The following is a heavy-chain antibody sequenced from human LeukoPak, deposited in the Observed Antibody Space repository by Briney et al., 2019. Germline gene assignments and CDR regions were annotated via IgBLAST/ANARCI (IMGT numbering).Heavy chain of an antibody. CDR3: AREFSTVTTLDY. CDR1: GYTFTSYY. D-gene: IGHD4-17*01. CDR2: INPSGGST. V-gene: IGHV1-46*01. Sequence: GASVKVSCKASGYTFTSYYMHWARQAPGQGLEWMGIINPSGGSTSYAQKFQGRVTMTRDTSTSTVYMELSSLRSEDTAVYYCAREFSTVTTLDYWGQGTLVTVSS. J-gene: IGHJ4*02.